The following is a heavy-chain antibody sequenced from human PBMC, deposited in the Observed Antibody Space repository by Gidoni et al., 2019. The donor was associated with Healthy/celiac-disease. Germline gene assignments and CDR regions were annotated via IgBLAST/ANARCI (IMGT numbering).Heavy chain of an antibody. CDR3: ARDRVLLWFGELFTADAFDI. V-gene: IGHV1-46*03. D-gene: IGHD3-10*01. CDR1: GYTFTSYY. Sequence: QVQLVQSVAEVKKPGASVKVSYKASGYTFTSYYMHWVRQAPGQGLEWMGIINPSVGSTSYAQKFQGRVTMTRDTSTSTVYMELSSLRSEDTAVYYCARDRVLLWFGELFTADAFDIWGQGTMVTVSS. CDR2: INPSVGST. J-gene: IGHJ3*02.